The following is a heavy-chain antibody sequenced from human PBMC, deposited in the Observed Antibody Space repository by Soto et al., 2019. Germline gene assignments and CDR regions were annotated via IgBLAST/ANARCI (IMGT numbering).Heavy chain of an antibody. Sequence: GGSLRLSCAASGFTLSGYAMDWVRQAPGKGLEYVSGISSNGVSTYYANSVKGRFTISRDNSKNTLYLQMNSLRAEDTAVYYCAKADDYRYLDSYYYMDVWGKGTTVTVSS. CDR2: ISSNGVST. D-gene: IGHD4-17*01. V-gene: IGHV3-64*04. J-gene: IGHJ6*03. CDR1: GFTLSGYA. CDR3: AKADDYRYLDSYYYMDV.